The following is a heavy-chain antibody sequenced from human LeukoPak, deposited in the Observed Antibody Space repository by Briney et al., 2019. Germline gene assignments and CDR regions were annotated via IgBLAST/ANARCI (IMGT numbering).Heavy chain of an antibody. D-gene: IGHD1-20*01. CDR2: ISSSSSYI. J-gene: IGHJ4*02. CDR1: GFTFSSYG. V-gene: IGHV3-21*01. CDR3: ARSYNWNDGFDY. Sequence: GGSLRLSCAASGFTFSSYGMNWVRQAPGKGLEWVSSISSSSSYIYYADSVKGRFTIPRDNAKNSLYLQMNSLRAEDTAVYYCARSYNWNDGFDYWGQGTLVTVSS.